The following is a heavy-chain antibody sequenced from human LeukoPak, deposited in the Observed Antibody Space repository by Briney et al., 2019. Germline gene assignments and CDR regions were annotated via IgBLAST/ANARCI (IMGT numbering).Heavy chain of an antibody. J-gene: IGHJ4*02. CDR1: GFTFSNAW. CDR3: TTVGGYSSSWYEYYFDY. D-gene: IGHD6-13*01. CDR2: IKSKTDGGIT. V-gene: IGHV3-15*01. Sequence: PGGSLRLSCAASGFTFSNAWMSWVRQAPGKGLEWVGRIKSKTDGGITDYAAPVKGRFTISRDDSKNTLYLQMNSLKTEDTAVYYCTTVGGYSSSWYEYYFDYWGQGTLVTVSS.